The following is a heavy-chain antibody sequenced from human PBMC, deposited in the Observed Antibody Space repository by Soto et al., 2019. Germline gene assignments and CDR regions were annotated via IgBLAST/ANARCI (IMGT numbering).Heavy chain of an antibody. CDR2: IYPGDSDT. V-gene: IGHV5-51*01. Sequence: ESLTISCKGSGYSFTSYWIGLVRQMPGKGLEWMGIIYPGDSDTRYSPSFQGQVTTSADKSISTAYLQWSSLKASDTAMYYCARRDCSSTSCSLDYWGQGTLVTVSS. CDR1: GYSFTSYW. D-gene: IGHD2-2*01. CDR3: ARRDCSSTSCSLDY. J-gene: IGHJ4*02.